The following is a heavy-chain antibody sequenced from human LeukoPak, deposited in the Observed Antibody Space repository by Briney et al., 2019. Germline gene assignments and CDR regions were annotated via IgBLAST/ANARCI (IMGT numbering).Heavy chain of an antibody. Sequence: GGTLRLSCVASGFTFSSYGMNWVRQAPGKGLEWVSTISGSGGTTYYADSVKGRFTISRDNSKNTLYLQMNNMRTEDTAVYYCAREALEWSPPDIWGQGTTVTVSS. CDR1: GFTFSSYG. J-gene: IGHJ3*02. CDR3: AREALEWSPPDI. CDR2: ISGSGGTT. D-gene: IGHD3-3*01. V-gene: IGHV3-23*01.